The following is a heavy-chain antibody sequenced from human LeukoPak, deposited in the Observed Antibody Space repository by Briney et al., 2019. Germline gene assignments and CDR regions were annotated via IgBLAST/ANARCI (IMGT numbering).Heavy chain of an antibody. J-gene: IGHJ4*02. D-gene: IGHD1-14*01. CDR1: GFTFGNYW. V-gene: IGHV3-74*01. CDR2: INSDGGST. Sequence: PGGSLRLSCAASGFTFGNYWMHWVRQDPLKGLVWVSRINSDGGSTGYADSVKGRFTISRDNAKNTLYLQMNSLRAEDTAVYYCARQPDYWGQGTLVTVSS. CDR3: ARQPDY.